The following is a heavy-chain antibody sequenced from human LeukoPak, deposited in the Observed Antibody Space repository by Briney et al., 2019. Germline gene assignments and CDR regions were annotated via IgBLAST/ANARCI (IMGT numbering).Heavy chain of an antibody. J-gene: IGHJ4*02. CDR1: GFTFGDYA. CDR3: TRGQAIPGSIPREYFDY. V-gene: IGHV3-49*04. Sequence: GSLRLSCVASGFTFGDYAVSWVRQAPGKGLEWVGFIRSKGFGGTTDYAASVKGRFSISRDDSKSIVYLQMNSLKAEDTAVYFCTRGQAIPGSIPREYFDYWGQGTLVTVSS. CDR2: IRSKGFGGTT. D-gene: IGHD2-2*01.